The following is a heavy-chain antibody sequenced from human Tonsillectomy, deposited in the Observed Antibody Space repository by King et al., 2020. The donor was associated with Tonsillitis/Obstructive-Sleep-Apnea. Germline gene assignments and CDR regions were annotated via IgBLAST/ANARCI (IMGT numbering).Heavy chain of an antibody. CDR3: ARGAPDNSGDYGSWFDP. V-gene: IGHV1-46*01. J-gene: IGHJ5*02. CDR2: VNPSGGST. D-gene: IGHD3-22*01. CDR1: GYTFTTYF. Sequence: VQLVESGAEVKKPGASVKVSCKASGYTFTTYFMHWVRQAPGQGLEWMGIVNPSGGSTIYAQKFQGRVTMTRDTSTSTVYMELSSLRSEDTAVYYCARGAPDNSGDYGSWFDPWGQGTLVTVSS.